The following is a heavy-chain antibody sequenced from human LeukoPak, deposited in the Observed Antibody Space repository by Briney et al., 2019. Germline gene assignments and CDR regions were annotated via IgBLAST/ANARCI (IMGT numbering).Heavy chain of an antibody. CDR3: ARVLVGKKINFDY. CDR2: ISSSSYI. V-gene: IGHV3-21*01. Sequence: PGGSLRLSCAASGFTFSSYSMNWVRQAPGKGLEWVSSISSSSYIYYADSVKGRFTISRDNAKNSLYLQMNSLRAEDTAVHYCARVLVGKKINFDYWGQGTLVTVSS. J-gene: IGHJ4*02. D-gene: IGHD4-23*01. CDR1: GFTFSSYS.